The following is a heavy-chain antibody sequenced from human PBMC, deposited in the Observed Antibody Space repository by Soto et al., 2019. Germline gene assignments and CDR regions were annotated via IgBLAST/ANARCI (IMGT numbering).Heavy chain of an antibody. Sequence: SETLSLTCTVSDGSISSGGYYWSWIRQHPGKGLEWIGYIYHSGSTYYNPSLKSRVTISVDTSKNQFSLKLSSVTAADTAVYFCATGSTATLGDWGQGTLVTVSS. D-gene: IGHD4-17*01. CDR2: IYHSGST. V-gene: IGHV4-31*03. CDR1: DGSISSGGYY. J-gene: IGHJ4*02. CDR3: ATGSTATLGD.